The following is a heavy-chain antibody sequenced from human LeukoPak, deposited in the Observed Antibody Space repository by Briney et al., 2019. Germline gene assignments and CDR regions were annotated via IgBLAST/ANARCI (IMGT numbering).Heavy chain of an antibody. J-gene: IGHJ5*02. Sequence: ASVKVSCKASGGTFSSYAISWVRQAPGQGLEWMGGIIPIFGTANYAQKFQGRVTITADESTSTAYMELSSLRSEDTAVYYCAREFNVLRYFDWLSDLPNWFDPWGQGTLVTVSS. CDR2: IIPIFGTA. CDR3: AREFNVLRYFDWLSDLPNWFDP. V-gene: IGHV1-69*13. CDR1: GGTFSSYA. D-gene: IGHD3-9*01.